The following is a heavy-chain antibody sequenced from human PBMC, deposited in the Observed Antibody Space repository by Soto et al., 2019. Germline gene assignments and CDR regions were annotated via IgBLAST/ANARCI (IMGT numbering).Heavy chain of an antibody. V-gene: IGHV3-66*01. CDR1: GFSVNSKY. CDR3: TRDDVQCNGVRCYGVPMDV. Sequence: EVQLVESGGDLVQPGGSLRLSCAASGFSVNSKYMSWVRQAPGKGLEWVSLIQSGGSTYYAGSVKGRFTISRDFSENTLGLQRNSLGVEDTAVSYCTRDDVQCNGVRCYGVPMDVWGKGATVTVSA. CDR2: IQSGGST. D-gene: IGHD2-15*01. J-gene: IGHJ6*04.